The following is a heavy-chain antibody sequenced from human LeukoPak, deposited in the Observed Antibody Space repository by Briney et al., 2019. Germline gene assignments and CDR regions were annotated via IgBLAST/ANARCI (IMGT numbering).Heavy chain of an antibody. V-gene: IGHV4-39*01. D-gene: IGHD3-9*01. J-gene: IGHJ4*02. CDR1: GGSISSSSYY. CDR3: ARHVLGDWYVGY. Sequence: SETLSLTCTVSGGSISSSSYYWGWIRQPPGKGLEWIGSSHHSGSTHYNPSLKSRVTISVDTSKNQFSLKLSSVTAADTAVYYCARHVLGDWYVGYWGQGTLVTVSS. CDR2: SHHSGST.